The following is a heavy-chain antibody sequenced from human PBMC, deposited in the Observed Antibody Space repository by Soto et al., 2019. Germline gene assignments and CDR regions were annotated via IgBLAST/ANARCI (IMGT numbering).Heavy chain of an antibody. Sequence: GASVKVSCKASGYTFTGYYMHWVRQAPGQGLEWMGWINPNSGGTNYAQKFRGRVTMTRDTSISTAYMELSRLRSDDTAVYYCARGIGLGGQHDMDVWGQGXTVTVSS. J-gene: IGHJ6*02. D-gene: IGHD1-26*01. CDR1: GYTFTGYY. V-gene: IGHV1-2*02. CDR2: INPNSGGT. CDR3: ARGIGLGGQHDMDV.